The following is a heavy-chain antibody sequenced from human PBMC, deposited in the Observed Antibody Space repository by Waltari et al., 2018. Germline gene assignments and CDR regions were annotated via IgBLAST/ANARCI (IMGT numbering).Heavy chain of an antibody. CDR2: IYYSGST. V-gene: IGHV4-59*01. J-gene: IGHJ4*02. CDR3: ARDAGGYCSGGSCYWY. D-gene: IGHD2-15*01. CDR1: GGSISSYY. Sequence: QVQLQESGPGLVKPSETLSLTCTVSGGSISSYYWSWIRQPPGTGLEWIGYIYYSGSTNSNPSLKSRVTIAVDTSKNQFSLKLSSVTDAETAVYYCARDAGGYCSGGSCYWYWGQGTLVTVSS.